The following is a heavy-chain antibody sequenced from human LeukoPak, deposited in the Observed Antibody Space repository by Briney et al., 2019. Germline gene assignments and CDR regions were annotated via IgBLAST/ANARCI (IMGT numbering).Heavy chain of an antibody. CDR3: AGEVAVPAANYYYYYYMDV. Sequence: GGSLRLSCAASGFTFSNYWMSWVRQAPGKGLEWVANIRQDANEKNYVASVKGRFTISRDNAKNSLYLQMNSLRAEDTAVYYCAGEVAVPAANYYYYYYMDVWGKGTTVTVSS. CDR1: GFTFSNYW. D-gene: IGHD2-2*01. CDR2: IRQDANEK. V-gene: IGHV3-7*01. J-gene: IGHJ6*03.